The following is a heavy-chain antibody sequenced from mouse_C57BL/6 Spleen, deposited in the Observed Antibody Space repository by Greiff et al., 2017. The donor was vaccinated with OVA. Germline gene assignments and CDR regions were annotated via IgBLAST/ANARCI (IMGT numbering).Heavy chain of an antibody. CDR1: GYTFTDYE. J-gene: IGHJ2*01. D-gene: IGHD1-1*01. Sequence: VQRVESGAELVRPGASVTLSCKASGYTFTDYEMHWVKQTPVHGLEWIGAIDPETGGTAYNQKFKGKAILTADKSSSTAYMELRSLTSEDSAVYYCTIWGYYGSSGYWGQGTTLTVSS. CDR2: IDPETGGT. CDR3: TIWGYYGSSGY. V-gene: IGHV1-15*01.